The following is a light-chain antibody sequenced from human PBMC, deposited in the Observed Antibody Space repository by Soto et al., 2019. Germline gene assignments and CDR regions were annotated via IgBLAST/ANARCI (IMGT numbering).Light chain of an antibody. V-gene: IGLV2-14*01. CDR2: EVS. CDR3: SSYTSSRTVV. CDR1: SSDVGGYNY. J-gene: IGLJ2*01. Sequence: QSALTQPASVSGSPGQSITISCTGTSSDVGGYNYVSWYQQHPGKAPKLMIYEVSNRPSGVSNRFSGSKSGNTASLTISGLQAEDEADYYCSSYTSSRTVVFGGGTRSPS.